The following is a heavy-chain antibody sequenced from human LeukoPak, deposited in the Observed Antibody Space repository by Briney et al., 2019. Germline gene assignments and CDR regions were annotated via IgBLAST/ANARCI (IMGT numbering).Heavy chain of an antibody. CDR2: INPNSGGT. CDR3: ATLTNNWNY. Sequence: ASVKVSCKASGSTFTAYYIHWVRQAPGQGLEWMGWINPNSGGTNYAQKFQDRVTVTRDTSISTAYMELSRLRSDDTAVFYCATLTNNWNYWGQGTLVTVSS. J-gene: IGHJ4*02. V-gene: IGHV1-2*02. D-gene: IGHD1-1*01. CDR1: GSTFTAYY.